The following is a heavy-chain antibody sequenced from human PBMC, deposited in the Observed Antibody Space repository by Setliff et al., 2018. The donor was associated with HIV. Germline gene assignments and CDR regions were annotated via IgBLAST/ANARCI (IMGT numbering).Heavy chain of an antibody. CDR1: GGSFSGYY. D-gene: IGHD3-16*01. Sequence: PSETLSLTCAVYGGSFSGYYWSWIRQPPGKGLEWIGEINHSGSTNYNPSLKSRVTVSADTSKNQFSLKLRSVTAADTAVYYCARRGVMITFGVVYFNYWGQGTLVTVSS. V-gene: IGHV4-34*01. CDR3: ARRGVMITFGVVYFNY. CDR2: INHSGST. J-gene: IGHJ4*02.